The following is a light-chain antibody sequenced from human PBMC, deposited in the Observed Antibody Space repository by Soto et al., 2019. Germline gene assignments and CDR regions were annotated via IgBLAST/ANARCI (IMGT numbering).Light chain of an antibody. J-gene: IGKJ4*01. CDR1: QNVHSN. Sequence: EVVMTQSPATLSVSPGDGATLSCRASQNVHSNLAWYQQKPGQAPRLLIYDTSTRAPAIPFRFSGGGSGTEFTLTISSLQSEDFGVYYCQQYNNWPLTFGGGTKVEIK. CDR2: DTS. V-gene: IGKV3-15*01. CDR3: QQYNNWPLT.